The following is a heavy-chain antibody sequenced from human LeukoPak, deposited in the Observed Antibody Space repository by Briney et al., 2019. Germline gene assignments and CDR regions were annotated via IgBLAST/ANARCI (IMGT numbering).Heavy chain of an antibody. CDR3: ASERDYGASNAFDM. D-gene: IGHD4-17*01. CDR1: GFTFSSYA. V-gene: IGHV3-23*01. Sequence: GGSLRLSCAASGFTFSSYAMSWVRQAPGKGLERVSAISGSGGSTYYADSVKGRFTISRDNSKNTLYLQMNSLRPEDTAVYYCASERDYGASNAFDMWGRGAMVTVSS. CDR2: ISGSGGST. J-gene: IGHJ3*02.